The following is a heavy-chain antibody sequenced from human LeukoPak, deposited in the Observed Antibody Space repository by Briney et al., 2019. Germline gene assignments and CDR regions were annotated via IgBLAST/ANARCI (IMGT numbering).Heavy chain of an antibody. D-gene: IGHD5-24*01. J-gene: IGHJ4*02. CDR1: GYTLTELS. Sequence: ASVKVSCKVSGYTLTELSMHWVRQAPGKGLEWMGGFDPEDGETIYAQKFQGRVTMTEDTSTDTAYMELSSLRSGDTAVYYCATDRGHRPRRWLQSGGGRAPRPFDDWGQGTLVTASS. CDR2: FDPEDGET. CDR3: ATDRGHRPRRWLQSGGGRAPRPFDD. V-gene: IGHV1-24*01.